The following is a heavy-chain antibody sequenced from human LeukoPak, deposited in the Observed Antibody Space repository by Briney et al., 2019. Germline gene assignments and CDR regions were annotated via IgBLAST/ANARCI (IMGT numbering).Heavy chain of an antibody. D-gene: IGHD2-15*01. CDR2: IIPIFGTA. Sequence: SVNVSCKASGGTFSSYAISWVRQAPGQGLEWMGGIIPIFGTANYAQKFQGRVTITADESTSTAYMELSSLRSEDTAVYYCARDLTSVYCSGGSCYSATNFDYWGQGTLVTVSS. CDR3: ARDLTSVYCSGGSCYSATNFDY. V-gene: IGHV1-69*13. J-gene: IGHJ4*02. CDR1: GGTFSSYA.